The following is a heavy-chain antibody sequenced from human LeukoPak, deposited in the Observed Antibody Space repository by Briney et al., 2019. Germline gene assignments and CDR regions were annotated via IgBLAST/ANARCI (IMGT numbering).Heavy chain of an antibody. CDR1: GYSFTSYW. D-gene: IGHD3-9*01. J-gene: IGHJ5*02. CDR2: IYPGDSDT. Sequence: GESPKISCKGSGYSFTSYWIGWVRQMPGKGLEWMGIIYPGDSDTRYSPSFQGQVTISADKSISTAYLQWSSLKASDTAMYYCARGRGRITRDLGPLTGYYTRINWFDPWGQGTLVTVSS. CDR3: ARGRGRITRDLGPLTGYYTRINWFDP. V-gene: IGHV5-51*01.